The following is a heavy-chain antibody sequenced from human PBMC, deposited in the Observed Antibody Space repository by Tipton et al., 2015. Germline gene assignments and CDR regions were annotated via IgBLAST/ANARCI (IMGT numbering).Heavy chain of an antibody. Sequence: LRLSCTVSGDSIGSSDYYGGWIRQPPGKGLEWIGRIYYSGSTYFNPSLKSRVTIAVDTSKNQFSLKRSSVTAADTALYYCLTGYCSAGSCYRYYGMDVWGQGTTVTVSS. CDR2: IYYSGST. CDR1: GDSIGSSDYY. V-gene: IGHV4-39*01. J-gene: IGHJ6*02. D-gene: IGHD2-15*01. CDR3: LTGYCSAGSCYRYYGMDV.